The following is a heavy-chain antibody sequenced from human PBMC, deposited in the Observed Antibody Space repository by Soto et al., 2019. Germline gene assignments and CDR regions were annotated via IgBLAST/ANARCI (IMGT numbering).Heavy chain of an antibody. D-gene: IGHD2-15*01. CDR1: GFTFSSYA. Sequence: EVQLVESGGGLVQPGGSLRLSCAASGFTFSSYAMHWVRQAPGKGLEYVSAISSNGGSTYYANSVKGRFTISRDNSKNSLYLQMGSLRAEDMAVYYCARDYCSGGSCYPVHYYYYMDVWGKGTTVTVSS. CDR2: ISSNGGST. CDR3: ARDYCSGGSCYPVHYYYYMDV. V-gene: IGHV3-64*01. J-gene: IGHJ6*03.